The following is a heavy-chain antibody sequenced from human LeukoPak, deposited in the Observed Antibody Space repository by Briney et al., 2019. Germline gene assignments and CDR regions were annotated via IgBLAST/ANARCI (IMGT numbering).Heavy chain of an antibody. Sequence: GRSLRLSCEASRFTFSGFTMHWVRQAPGKGLEWVAAIEYDERKKYYADFVKGRFSTSGDNSRNTLYLRMNSLRPEDTALYYCARSYFGEPADHWGQGTLVTVSS. CDR1: RFTFSGFT. J-gene: IGHJ4*02. D-gene: IGHD3-10*01. CDR2: IEYDERKK. CDR3: ARSYFGEPADH. V-gene: IGHV3-30*04.